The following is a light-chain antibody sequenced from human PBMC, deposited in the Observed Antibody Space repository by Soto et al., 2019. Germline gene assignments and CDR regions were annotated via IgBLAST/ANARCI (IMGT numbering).Light chain of an antibody. Sequence: QSALTQLPSVSGSPGQSVTISCTGTSIDIGGYNYVSWYQQLPGKAPKLMIYDVSKRPSGVPDRFSGSNSGNTASLTISGLQAEDEADYYCCSYAGTTHVFGTGTKVTVL. J-gene: IGLJ1*01. CDR1: SIDIGGYNY. V-gene: IGLV2-11*01. CDR2: DVS. CDR3: CSYAGTTHV.